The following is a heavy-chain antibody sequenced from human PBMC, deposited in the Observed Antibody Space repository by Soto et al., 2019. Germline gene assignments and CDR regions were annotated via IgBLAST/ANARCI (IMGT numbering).Heavy chain of an antibody. Sequence: SVEVSCKASGGTFSSYTSIWVRQAPGQGLEWMGRIIPILGIANYAQKFQGRVTITADKSTSTAYMELSSLRSEDTAVYYCARGDLGYCSSTSCYAYYMDVWGKGTTVTVSS. V-gene: IGHV1-69*02. CDR3: ARGDLGYCSSTSCYAYYMDV. J-gene: IGHJ6*03. CDR1: GGTFSSYT. CDR2: IIPILGIA. D-gene: IGHD2-2*01.